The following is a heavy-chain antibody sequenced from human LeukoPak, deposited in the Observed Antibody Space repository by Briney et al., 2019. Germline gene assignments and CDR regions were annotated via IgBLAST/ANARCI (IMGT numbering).Heavy chain of an antibody. V-gene: IGHV1-2*02. Sequence: ASVKVSCKASGYTSTGYYMHWVRQAPGQGLEWMGWINPNSGGTNYAQKFQGRVTMTRDTSISTAYMELSRLRSDDTAVYYCARDADYDILTGYLNYWGQGTLVTVSS. CDR2: INPNSGGT. J-gene: IGHJ4*02. D-gene: IGHD3-9*01. CDR3: ARDADYDILTGYLNY. CDR1: GYTSTGYY.